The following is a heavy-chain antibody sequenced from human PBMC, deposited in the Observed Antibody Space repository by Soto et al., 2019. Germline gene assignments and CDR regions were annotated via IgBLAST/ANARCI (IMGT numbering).Heavy chain of an antibody. Sequence: PGGSLRLSCAGSGFTFSSDPMSWVRQAPGKGLECVSRISGSGGSTYYADSVKGRFTISRDNSKNTLYLQMDSLRVEDTAVYYCAKGRNHYDSSGYYSFPLDVWGPGTTVTVSS. CDR3: AKGRNHYDSSGYYSFPLDV. D-gene: IGHD3-22*01. CDR2: ISGSGGST. V-gene: IGHV3-23*01. J-gene: IGHJ6*02. CDR1: GFTFSSDP.